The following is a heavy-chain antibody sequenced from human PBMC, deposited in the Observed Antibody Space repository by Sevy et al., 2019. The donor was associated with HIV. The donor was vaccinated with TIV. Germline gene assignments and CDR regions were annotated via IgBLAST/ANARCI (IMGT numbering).Heavy chain of an antibody. D-gene: IGHD1-1*01. CDR3: RRWKGFQSIFDY. V-gene: IGHV3-49*04. Sequence: GGSLRLSCTTSGFTFGDYAMNWVRQAPGKGLEWVAFLKSKADGGTVDYAASVKGRFTISRDDSKCIAYLQMNDLTTKNTGVYYCRRWKGFQSIFDYWGQGALVTVSS. J-gene: IGHJ4*02. CDR1: GFTFGDYA. CDR2: LKSKADGGTV.